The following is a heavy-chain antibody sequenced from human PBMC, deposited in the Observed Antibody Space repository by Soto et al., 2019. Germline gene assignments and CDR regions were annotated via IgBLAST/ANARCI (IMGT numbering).Heavy chain of an antibody. CDR3: AKDLDYYDSSGYYYEASPFDY. J-gene: IGHJ4*02. Sequence: QVQLESGGGVVQPGRSLRLSCAASGFTFSSYGMHWVRQAPGKGLEWVAVISYDGSNKYYADSVKGRFTISRDNSKNTLYLQMNSLRAEDTAVYYCAKDLDYYDSSGYYYEASPFDYWGQGTLVTVSS. CDR1: GFTFSSYG. CDR2: ISYDGSNK. D-gene: IGHD3-22*01. V-gene: IGHV3-30*18.